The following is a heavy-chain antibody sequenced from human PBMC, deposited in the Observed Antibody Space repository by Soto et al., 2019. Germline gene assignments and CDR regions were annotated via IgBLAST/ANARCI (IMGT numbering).Heavy chain of an antibody. CDR1: GGSISSSSYY. V-gene: IGHV4-39*01. Sequence: SETLSLTCTVSGGSISSSSYYWGWIRQPPGKGLEWIGSIYYSGNTYYNPSLKSRVTISVDTTKNQFSLKLSSVTAADTAVYYCARLHSNYWFDPWGQGTLVTVSS. CDR3: ARLHSNYWFDP. D-gene: IGHD4-4*01. J-gene: IGHJ5*02. CDR2: IYYSGNT.